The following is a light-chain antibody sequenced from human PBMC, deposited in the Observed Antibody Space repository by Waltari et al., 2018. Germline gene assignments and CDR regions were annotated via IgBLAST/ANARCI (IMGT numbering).Light chain of an antibody. J-gene: IGLJ1*01. CDR3: QSYDIGLSGPYV. CDR1: SSKIGARHD. CDR2: GNN. Sequence: QSVLAQPPSVSGAPGQRVPISCSGSSSKIGARHDVHRYQQFPGSAPKLLVHGNNNRPSGVPDRFSVSRSGTSASLAITGLQAEDEADYYCQSYDIGLSGPYVFGTGTKVTVL. V-gene: IGLV1-40*01.